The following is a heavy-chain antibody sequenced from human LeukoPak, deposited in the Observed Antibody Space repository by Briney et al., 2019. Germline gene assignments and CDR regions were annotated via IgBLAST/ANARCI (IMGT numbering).Heavy chain of an antibody. J-gene: IGHJ4*02. D-gene: IGHD3-16*02. CDR3: ASPQGVRYYDYVWGSYRPDYFDY. V-gene: IGHV1-69*04. CDR2: IIPILGIA. CDR1: GGTFSSYA. Sequence: ASVKVSCKASGGTFSSYAISWVRQAPGQGLEWMGRIIPILGIANYAQKFQGRVTITADKSTSTAYMELSSLRSEDTAVYYCASPQGVRYYDYVWGSYRPDYFDYWGQGTLVTVSS.